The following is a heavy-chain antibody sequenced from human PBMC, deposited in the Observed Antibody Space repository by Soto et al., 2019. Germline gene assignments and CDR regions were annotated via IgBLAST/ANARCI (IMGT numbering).Heavy chain of an antibody. CDR2: ISPYNDYT. CDR3: ARGGYYDNSWGKLSHYGLDV. Sequence: QVQLAQSANEVKKPGASVRVSCKAAGYTFIRYGIAWVWQAPGQGLEWMGWISPYNDYTVYAQKFQGRVSMTADTSTRTGYMNLRGLKSDDTAGYYCARGGYYDNSWGKLSHYGLDVWGQGTSVSVSS. V-gene: IGHV1-18*01. J-gene: IGHJ6*02. D-gene: IGHD3-16*01. CDR1: GYTFIRYG.